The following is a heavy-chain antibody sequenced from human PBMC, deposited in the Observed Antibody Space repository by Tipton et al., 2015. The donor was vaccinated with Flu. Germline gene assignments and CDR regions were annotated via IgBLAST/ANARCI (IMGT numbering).Heavy chain of an antibody. CDR2: IFTTGST. J-gene: IGHJ4*02. D-gene: IGHD6-19*01. V-gene: IGHV4-61*02. Sequence: TLSLTCSVSGASLSSGYSYWSWVRQPAGKGLEWIGRIFTTGSTNYNPSLKSRVTISVDTSKNQFSLTLSSVTAADTAVYYCARAPTRAVAYIWGQGTLVTVSS. CDR1: GASLSSGYSY. CDR3: ARAPTRAVAYI.